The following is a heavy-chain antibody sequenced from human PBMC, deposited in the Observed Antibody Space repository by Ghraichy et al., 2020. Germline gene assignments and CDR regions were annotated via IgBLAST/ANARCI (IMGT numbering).Heavy chain of an antibody. Sequence: ESLNISCAVYGGSFSGYYWSWIRQPPGKGLEWIGEINHSGSTNYNPSLKSRVTISVDTSKNQFSLKLSSVTAADTAVYYCARTTTDCSGGSCYFDYWGQGTLVTVSS. CDR2: INHSGST. J-gene: IGHJ4*02. V-gene: IGHV4-34*01. D-gene: IGHD2-15*01. CDR3: ARTTTDCSGGSCYFDY. CDR1: GGSFSGYY.